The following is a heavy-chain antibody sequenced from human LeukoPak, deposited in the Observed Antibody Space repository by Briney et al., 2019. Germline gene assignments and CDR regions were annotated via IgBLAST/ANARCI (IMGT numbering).Heavy chain of an antibody. D-gene: IGHD4-11*01. CDR3: ARVQDAYDYSNYGRVDGMDV. J-gene: IGHJ6*02. V-gene: IGHV3-48*03. CDR2: ISSSGNTI. CDR1: GFTISTYE. Sequence: GGSLRLSCAASGFTISTYEMNWVRQAPGKGLEWVSNISSSGNTIYYAESVRGRFTISRDNAKNSLYLQMRRLRAEDTAVYYCARVQDAYDYSNYGRVDGMDVWGLGTTVTVSS.